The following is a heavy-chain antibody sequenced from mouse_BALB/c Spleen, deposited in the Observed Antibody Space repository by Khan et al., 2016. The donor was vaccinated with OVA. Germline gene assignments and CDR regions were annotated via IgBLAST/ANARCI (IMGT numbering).Heavy chain of an antibody. CDR2: INTYTGEP. J-gene: IGHJ4*01. V-gene: IGHV9-3-1*01. CDR3: ARTLYGSGYDYAMDY. CDR1: GYIFTNYG. Sequence: QIQLVQSGPELKQPGETVKISCKASGYIFTNYGMTWVKQAPGKGLKWVGWINTYTGEPTYADDFKGRFAFSLETSANTAYLQINNLKNEDTATYFCARTLYGSGYDYAMDYWGQGTSVTVSS. D-gene: IGHD1-1*01.